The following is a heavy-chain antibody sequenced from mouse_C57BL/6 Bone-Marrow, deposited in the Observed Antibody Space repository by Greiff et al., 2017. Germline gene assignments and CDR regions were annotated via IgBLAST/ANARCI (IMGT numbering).Heavy chain of an antibody. V-gene: IGHV1-19*01. Sequence: EVQLQQSGPVLVKPGASVKMSCKASGYTFTDYYMNWVKQSHGKSLEWLGVIHPYNGGTSYNQKFKGKATLTVDKSSSTAYMELNSLTSEDSAVYYCARIGSYYAMDYWGQGTSVTVSA. D-gene: IGHD2-14*01. CDR2: IHPYNGGT. CDR3: ARIGSYYAMDY. CDR1: GYTFTDYY. J-gene: IGHJ4*01.